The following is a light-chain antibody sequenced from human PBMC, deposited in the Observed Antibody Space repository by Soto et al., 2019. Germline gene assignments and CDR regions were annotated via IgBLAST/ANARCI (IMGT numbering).Light chain of an antibody. Sequence: EIVLTQFPGSLSLSPGERATLSCRASQSVSSSSLAWYQQKPGQAPRLLIYAASRRATGIPDRFSGSGSGTDFTLTISRLEPEDFGVYYCQQYGTSLFTFGPGTKVDIK. CDR3: QQYGTSLFT. J-gene: IGKJ3*01. V-gene: IGKV3-20*01. CDR1: QSVSSSS. CDR2: AAS.